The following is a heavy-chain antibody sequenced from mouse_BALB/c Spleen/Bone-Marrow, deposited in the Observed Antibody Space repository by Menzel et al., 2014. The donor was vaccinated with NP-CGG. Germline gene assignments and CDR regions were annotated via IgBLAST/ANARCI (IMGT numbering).Heavy chain of an antibody. CDR2: ISSGGST. CDR3: ARDDYDDQYYFDY. CDR1: GFTFSSYA. Sequence: EVQLVESGGGLVKPGGSLKLSCAASGFTFSSYAMSWVRQTPEKRLEWVASISSGGSTYYPDSVKGRFTISGDNARNILYLQMSSLRSEDTAMYYCARDDYDDQYYFDYWGHGTTLTVSS. D-gene: IGHD2-4*01. V-gene: IGHV5-6-5*01. J-gene: IGHJ2*01.